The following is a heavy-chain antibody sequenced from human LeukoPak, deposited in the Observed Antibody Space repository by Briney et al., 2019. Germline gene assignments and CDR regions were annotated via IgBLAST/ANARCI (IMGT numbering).Heavy chain of an antibody. V-gene: IGHV3-11*01. J-gene: IGHJ6*03. CDR1: GFTFSDYY. D-gene: IGHD3-10*01. CDR2: ISSSGSTI. CDR3: ARFPGSDGSGSSYYYYMDV. Sequence: TGGSLRLSCAASGFTFSDYYMSWIRQAPGKGLEWVSYISSSGSTIYYADSVKGRFTISRDNAKNSLYLQMNSLRAEDTAVYYCARFPGSDGSGSSYYYYMDVWGKGTTVTISS.